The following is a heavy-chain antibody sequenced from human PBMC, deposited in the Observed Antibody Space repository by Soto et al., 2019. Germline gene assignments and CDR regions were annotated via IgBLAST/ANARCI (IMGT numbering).Heavy chain of an antibody. V-gene: IGHV1-69*13. J-gene: IGHJ5*02. D-gene: IGHD3-22*01. CDR3: ARDHPFFREYYDSSGPPGRWFDP. Sequence: SVKVSCKASGGTFSSYAISWVRQAPGQGLEWMGGIIPIFGTANYAQKFQGRVTITADESTSTAYMELSSLRSEDTAVYYCARDHPFFREYYDSSGPPGRWFDPWGQGTLVTVSS. CDR2: IIPIFGTA. CDR1: GGTFSSYA.